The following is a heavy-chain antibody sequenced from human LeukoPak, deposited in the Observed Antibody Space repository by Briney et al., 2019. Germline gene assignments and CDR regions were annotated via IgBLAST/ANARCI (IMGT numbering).Heavy chain of an antibody. CDR3: AAGPLTYYYDSSGYYPTYYFDY. CDR1: GFTFTSSA. Sequence: SVKVSCKASGFTFTSSAVQWVRQARGQRLKWIGWIVVGSGNTNYAQKFQERVTITRDMSTSTAYMELSSLRSEDTAVYYCAAGPLTYYYDSSGYYPTYYFDYWGQGTLVTVSS. V-gene: IGHV1-58*01. CDR2: IVVGSGNT. J-gene: IGHJ4*02. D-gene: IGHD3-22*01.